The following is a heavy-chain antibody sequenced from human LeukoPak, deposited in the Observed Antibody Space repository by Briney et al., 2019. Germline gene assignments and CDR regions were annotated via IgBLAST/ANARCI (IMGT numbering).Heavy chain of an antibody. J-gene: IGHJ4*02. Sequence: GGSLRLSWAASGFTFSSYAMHWVRQAPGKGLEWVAVISYDGSNKYYADSVKGRFTISRDNSKNTLYLQMNSLRAEDTAVYYCAKDKAVVINTKNDYWGQGTLVTVSS. V-gene: IGHV3-30*04. D-gene: IGHD2-21*01. CDR2: ISYDGSNK. CDR3: AKDKAVVINTKNDY. CDR1: GFTFSSYA.